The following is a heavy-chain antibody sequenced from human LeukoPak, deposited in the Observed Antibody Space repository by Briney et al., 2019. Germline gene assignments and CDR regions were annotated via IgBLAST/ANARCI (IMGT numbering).Heavy chain of an antibody. CDR3: AKDLSGSYSD. V-gene: IGHV3-9*01. CDR1: GFTFDDYA. Sequence: PGGSLRLSCAASGFTFDDYAMPWVRQAPGKGLEWVSGISWNSGSIGYADSVKGRFTISRDNAKNSLYLQMNSLRAEDTALYYCAKDLSGSYSDWGQGTLVTVSS. CDR2: ISWNSGSI. D-gene: IGHD1-26*01. J-gene: IGHJ4*02.